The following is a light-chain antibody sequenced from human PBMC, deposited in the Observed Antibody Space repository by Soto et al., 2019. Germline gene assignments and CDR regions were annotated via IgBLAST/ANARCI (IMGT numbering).Light chain of an antibody. CDR3: QQYGSSSPWT. V-gene: IGKV1-5*03. CDR1: QSISSW. CDR2: KAS. Sequence: DIQMTQSPSTLYASVGDRVTITCRASQSISSWLAWYQQKPGRAPKLLIYKASSLETGVPSRFSGSGSGTEFTLIISSLQPDDFASYYCQQYGSSSPWTFVQGTKVEIK. J-gene: IGKJ1*01.